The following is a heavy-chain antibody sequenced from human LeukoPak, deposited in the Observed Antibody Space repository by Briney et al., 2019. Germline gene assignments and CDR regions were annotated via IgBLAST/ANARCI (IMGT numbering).Heavy chain of an antibody. CDR2: IYYSGST. Sequence: PSETLSLTCTASGGSISSSSYYWGWIRQPPGKGLEWIGSIYYSGSTYYNPSLKSRVTISVDTSKNQFSLKLSSVTAADTAVYYCARTPRDIWGQGTMVTVSS. J-gene: IGHJ3*02. CDR3: ARTPRDI. V-gene: IGHV4-39*01. CDR1: GGSISSSSYY.